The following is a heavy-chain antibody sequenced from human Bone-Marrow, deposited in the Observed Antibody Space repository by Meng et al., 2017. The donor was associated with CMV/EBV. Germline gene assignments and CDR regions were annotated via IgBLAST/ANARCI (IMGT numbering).Heavy chain of an antibody. D-gene: IGHD3-3*01. Sequence: LSLTCTVSGGSISSSRYYWGGIRQPPGKGLEWLAFIGSSGTTIFYADSLQGRFTISRDTARNSLYLQMDNLRVEDTATYYCARGGTLLRFGYFDFWGHGTLVTVSS. V-gene: IGHV3-11*04. CDR3: ARGGTLLRFGYFDF. J-gene: IGHJ4*01. CDR2: IGSSGTTI. CDR1: GGSISSSRYY.